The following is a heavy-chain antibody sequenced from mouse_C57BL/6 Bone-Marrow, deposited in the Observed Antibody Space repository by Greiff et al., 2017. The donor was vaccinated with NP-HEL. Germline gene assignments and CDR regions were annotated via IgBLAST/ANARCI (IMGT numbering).Heavy chain of an antibody. Sequence: EVQGVESGGGLVKPGGSLKLSCAASGFTFSSYAMSWVRQTPEKRLEWVATISDGGSYTYYPDNVKGRFTISRDNAKNNLYLQMSQLKSEDTAMYYCARVGDDDGGAMDYWGQGTSVTVSS. CDR1: GFTFSSYA. CDR3: ARVGDDDGGAMDY. V-gene: IGHV5-4*01. CDR2: ISDGGSYT. J-gene: IGHJ4*01. D-gene: IGHD2-4*01.